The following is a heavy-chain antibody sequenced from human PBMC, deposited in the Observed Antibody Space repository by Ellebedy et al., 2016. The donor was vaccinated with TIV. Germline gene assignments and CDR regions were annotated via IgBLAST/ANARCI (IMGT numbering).Heavy chain of an antibody. CDR2: ISYSGSP. J-gene: IGHJ4*02. CDR1: GGSIRSRSYY. V-gene: IGHV4-39*01. Sequence: GSLRLSXTVSGGSIRSRSYYWGWIRQPPGKGLEWIGSISYSGSPYYNPSLKSRVTTSLDTSKNQFSLRLSSVTAADTAVYYCASVRSSALGAFDYWGQGTLVTVSS. CDR3: ASVRSSALGAFDY. D-gene: IGHD3-10*01.